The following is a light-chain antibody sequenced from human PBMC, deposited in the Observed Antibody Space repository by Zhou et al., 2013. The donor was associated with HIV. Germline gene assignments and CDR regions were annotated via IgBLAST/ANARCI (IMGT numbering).Light chain of an antibody. Sequence: ENVLTQSPGTLSLSPGERATLSCRASQSVSSSYLAWFQQKPGQAPRLLIYDASSRATGIPDRFSGSGSGTDFTLTISGLEPEDFAVYYCQQYGGSPYTFGQGTKLEIK. V-gene: IGKV3-20*01. J-gene: IGKJ2*01. CDR2: DAS. CDR3: QQYGGSPYT. CDR1: QSVSSSY.